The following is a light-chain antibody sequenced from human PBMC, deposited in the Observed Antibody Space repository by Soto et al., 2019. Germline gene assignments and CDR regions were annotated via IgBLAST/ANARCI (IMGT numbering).Light chain of an antibody. V-gene: IGKV3-11*01. J-gene: IGKJ5*01. CDR1: QSISSY. Sequence: EIVLTQSQATLSLSPGQRATLSCRASQSISSYLAWYQQKPGQAPRLLIYDAFNRATGIPARFSGSGSGTDFTLTISRVEPEDFAVYYCQQRSNRPPVTFGQGTRLEIK. CDR2: DAF. CDR3: QQRSNRPPVT.